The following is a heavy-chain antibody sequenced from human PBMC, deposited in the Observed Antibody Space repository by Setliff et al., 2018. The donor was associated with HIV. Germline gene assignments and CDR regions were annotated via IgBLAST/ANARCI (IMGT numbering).Heavy chain of an antibody. J-gene: IGHJ4*02. V-gene: IGHV4-34*01. Sequence: SETLSLTCAVYGGSFSDYFWTWIRQPPGKGLEWIGDINHFGSTNYNPSLKSRVTISVDTSKNQFSLNLRSMSAADTAVYYCARQIGGGHWALDYWGQGTLVTVSS. CDR3: ARQIGGGHWALDY. D-gene: IGHD2-21*01. CDR1: GGSFSDYF. CDR2: INHFGST.